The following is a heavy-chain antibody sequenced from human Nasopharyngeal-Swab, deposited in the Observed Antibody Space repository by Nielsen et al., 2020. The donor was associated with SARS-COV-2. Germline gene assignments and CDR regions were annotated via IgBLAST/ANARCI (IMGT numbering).Heavy chain of an antibody. CDR1: GFTFSNAW. CDR2: IKSKTDGGTT. D-gene: IGHD3-10*01. V-gene: IGHV3-15*01. Sequence: GGSLRLSCAASGFTFSNAWMSWVRQAPGKGLEWVGRIKSKTDGGTTDYAAPVKGRFTISRDDSKNTLYLQMNSLKTEDTAVYYCTTRRLWFGELLMSDYWGQGTPVTVSS. J-gene: IGHJ4*02. CDR3: TTRRLWFGELLMSDY.